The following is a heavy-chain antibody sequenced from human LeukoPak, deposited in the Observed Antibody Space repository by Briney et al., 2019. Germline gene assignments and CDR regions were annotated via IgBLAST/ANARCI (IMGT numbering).Heavy chain of an antibody. V-gene: IGHV3-30*18. CDR3: AKVVCSSTSCYVFRY. D-gene: IGHD2-2*01. J-gene: IGHJ4*02. Sequence: HPGGSLRLSCAASGFTFSSYGMHWVRQAPGKGLEWVAVISYDGSSKYYADSVKGRFTISRDNSKNTLYLQMNSLRAEDTAVYYCAKVVCSSTSCYVFRYWGQGTLVTVSS. CDR1: GFTFSSYG. CDR2: ISYDGSSK.